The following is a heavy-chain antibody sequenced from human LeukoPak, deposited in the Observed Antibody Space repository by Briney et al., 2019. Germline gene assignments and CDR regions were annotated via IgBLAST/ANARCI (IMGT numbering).Heavy chain of an antibody. CDR2: ISYDGSNK. D-gene: IGHD1-26*01. V-gene: IGHV3-30*04. J-gene: IGHJ4*02. CDR3: AREFGSYWGYFDY. Sequence: GGSLRLSCAASGFTFSSYAMHWVRQAPGKGLEWVAVISYDGSNKYYADSVKGRFTISRDNSKYTLYLQMNSLRAEDTAVYYCAREFGSYWGYFDYWGQGTLVTVSS. CDR1: GFTFSSYA.